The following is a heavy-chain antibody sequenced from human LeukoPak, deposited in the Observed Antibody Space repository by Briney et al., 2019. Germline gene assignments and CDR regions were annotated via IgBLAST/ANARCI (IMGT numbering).Heavy chain of an antibody. CDR3: ARNTYGSGSPTDY. D-gene: IGHD3-10*01. J-gene: IGHJ4*02. Sequence: GGSLRLSCAASGFTVSSNYMSWVRQAPGKGLEWVSVIYSGGSTYYADSVKGRFTISRDNSKNTLYLQMNSLRAEDTVVYYCARNTYGSGSPTDYWGQGTLVTVSS. CDR1: GFTVSSNY. CDR2: IYSGGST. V-gene: IGHV3-66*02.